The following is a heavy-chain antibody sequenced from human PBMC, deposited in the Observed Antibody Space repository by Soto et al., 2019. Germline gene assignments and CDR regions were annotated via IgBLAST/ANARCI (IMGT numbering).Heavy chain of an antibody. CDR2: IIPIFGTA. V-gene: IGHV1-69*13. J-gene: IGHJ6*02. CDR3: ASLKMTTVTTNYYGMDV. D-gene: IGHD4-4*01. CDR1: GGTLSSYA. Sequence: SVKVSCKASGGTLSSYAISWVRQAPGQGLEWMGGIIPIFGTANYAQKFQGRVTITADESTSTAYMELSSLRSEDTAVYYCASLKMTTVTTNYYGMDVWGQGTTVTVSS.